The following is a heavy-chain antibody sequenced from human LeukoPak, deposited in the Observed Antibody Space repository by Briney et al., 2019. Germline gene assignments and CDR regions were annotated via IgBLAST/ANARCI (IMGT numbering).Heavy chain of an antibody. Sequence: AASVKVSCKASGYTFTGYYMHWVRQAPGQGLEWMGWINPNSGGTNYAQKFQGRVTMTRDASISTVYMELSSLRSDDTAVYYCAKTLYIAAAPGGLDYWGQGTLVTVSS. D-gene: IGHD6-25*01. V-gene: IGHV1-2*02. CDR1: GYTFTGYY. J-gene: IGHJ4*02. CDR3: AKTLYIAAAPGGLDY. CDR2: INPNSGGT.